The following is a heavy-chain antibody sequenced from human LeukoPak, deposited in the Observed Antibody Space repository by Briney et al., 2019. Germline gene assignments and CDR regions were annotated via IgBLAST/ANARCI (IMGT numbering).Heavy chain of an antibody. Sequence: GGSLRLSCAASGFTFSIYAMNCVRQAPGKGLEWVSYISSSWSSIYYADSVKGRFTISRDNAKHSVYLQMHSLRAADTAVYYXXXLQTTVTTWFLDYWGQGTLVTVSS. D-gene: IGHD4-17*01. J-gene: IGHJ4*02. CDR1: GFTFSIYA. CDR2: ISSSWSSI. V-gene: IGHV3-48*04. CDR3: XXLQTTVTTWFLDY.